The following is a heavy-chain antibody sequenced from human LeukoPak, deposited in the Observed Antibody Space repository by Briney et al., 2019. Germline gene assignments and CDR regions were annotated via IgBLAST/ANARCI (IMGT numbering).Heavy chain of an antibody. V-gene: IGHV3-30*02. J-gene: IGHJ3*02. D-gene: IGHD6-19*01. CDR1: GFTFSSYA. CDR2: IRYDGSNK. CDR3: AKDSIAVAGTGAFDI. Sequence: PGGSLRLSCAASGFTFSSYAMSWVRQAPGKGLEWVAFIRYDGSNKYYADSVKGRFTISRDNSKNTLYLQMNSLRAEDTAVYYCAKDSIAVAGTGAFDIWGQGTMVTVSS.